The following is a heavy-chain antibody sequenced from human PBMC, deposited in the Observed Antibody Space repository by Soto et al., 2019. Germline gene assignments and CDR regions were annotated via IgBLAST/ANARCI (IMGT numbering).Heavy chain of an antibody. Sequence: QVQLVQSGAEVKKPGSSVKVSCKASGGTFSSYAISWVRQAPGQGLEWMGGIIPIFGTANYAQKFQGRVTITADESTSTAYMELSSLRAEDTAVYYCARGGGYCTNGVCYRFDYWGQGTLGTVSA. CDR1: GGTFSSYA. J-gene: IGHJ4*02. V-gene: IGHV1-69*01. D-gene: IGHD2-8*01. CDR3: ARGGGYCTNGVCYRFDY. CDR2: IIPIFGTA.